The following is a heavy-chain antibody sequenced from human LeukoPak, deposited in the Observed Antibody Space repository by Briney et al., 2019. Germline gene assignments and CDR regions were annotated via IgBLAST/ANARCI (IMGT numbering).Heavy chain of an antibody. D-gene: IGHD3-10*01. J-gene: IGHJ2*01. V-gene: IGHV3-23*01. Sequence: PGGSLRLSCSGSGFTFMNYVMAWVRQAPGKGLEWVSSIRLGGGLTHSADPVKGRFIISRDMNTLFLQINNLRPGDTAMYYCARKITMVRGPLIKGYFDLWGRGTLVSVSS. CDR3: ARKITMVRGPLIKGYFDL. CDR2: IRLGGGLT. CDR1: GFTFMNYV.